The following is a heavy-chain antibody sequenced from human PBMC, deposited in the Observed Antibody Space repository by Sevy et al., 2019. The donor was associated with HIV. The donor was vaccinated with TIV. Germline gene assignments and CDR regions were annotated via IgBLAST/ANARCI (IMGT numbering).Heavy chain of an antibody. Sequence: SETLSLTCTVPGGSISSSDYYWSWIRQPPGKGLEWIGYISYSGNTYSSPSLKSRVTISGDTSQNQFSLKLSSVTAADTAVYYCARRLYGDYSDAFDIWGQGTVVTVSS. CDR3: ARRLYGDYSDAFDI. V-gene: IGHV4-30-4*01. CDR2: ISYSGNT. CDR1: GGSISSSDYY. J-gene: IGHJ3*02. D-gene: IGHD4-17*01.